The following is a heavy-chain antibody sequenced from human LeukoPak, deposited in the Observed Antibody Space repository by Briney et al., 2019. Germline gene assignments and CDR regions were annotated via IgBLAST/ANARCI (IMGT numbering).Heavy chain of an antibody. D-gene: IGHD4-17*01. CDR3: ARDPYGDYVLSPWLDP. V-gene: IGHV3-74*01. CDR2: INSDGSST. Sequence: GGSLRLSCAAPGFTFSSYWMHWVRQAPGKGLVWVSRINSDGSSTSYADSVKGRFTISRDNAKNTLYLQMNSLRAEDTAVYYCARDPYGDYVLSPWLDPWGQGTLVTVSS. CDR1: GFTFSSYW. J-gene: IGHJ5*02.